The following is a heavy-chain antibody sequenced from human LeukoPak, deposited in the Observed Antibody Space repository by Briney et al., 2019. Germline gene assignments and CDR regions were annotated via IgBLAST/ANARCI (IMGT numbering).Heavy chain of an antibody. J-gene: IGHJ2*01. CDR3: AKGPPGSDNDWYFDL. V-gene: IGHV1-2*02. CDR1: GYTFTGYY. CDR2: INPNSGGT. Sequence: GASVKVSCKASGYTFTGYYMHWVRQAPGQGLEWMGWINPNSGGTNYAQKFQGRVTMTRDTSISTAYMELSRLRFEDTAVYFCAKGPPGSDNDWYFDLWGRGTLVTVSS. D-gene: IGHD6-19*01.